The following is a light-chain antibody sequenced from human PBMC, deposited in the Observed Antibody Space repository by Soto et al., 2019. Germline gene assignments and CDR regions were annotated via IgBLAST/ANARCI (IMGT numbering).Light chain of an antibody. CDR2: GAS. CDR1: QSVSSN. J-gene: IGKJ1*01. Sequence: EIVLTQSPATLSVSPGERAALSCRASQSVSSNLAWYQQKPGQPPRLLIFGASTRATGIPGRFSGSGSGTEFTLTISSLQSEDIAVYYCQQYNYWPPRTFGQGTKVDIK. V-gene: IGKV3-15*01. CDR3: QQYNYWPPRT.